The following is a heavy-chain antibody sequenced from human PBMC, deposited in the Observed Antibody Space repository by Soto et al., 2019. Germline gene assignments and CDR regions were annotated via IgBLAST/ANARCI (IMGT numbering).Heavy chain of an antibody. V-gene: IGHV3-23*01. D-gene: IGHD5-12*01. CDR1: GFTFSSYA. Sequence: EMQLLESGGGLVKPGGSLRLSCAASGFTFSSYAMSWVRQAPGKGLEWVSAISGSGGGTYYGDSVKGRFTISRDNSKNMLYLQMNSLRGEDTAVYSCAKAWMDNARHRYFDHWGQGTLVTVSS. CDR2: ISGSGGGT. J-gene: IGHJ4*02. CDR3: AKAWMDNARHRYFDH.